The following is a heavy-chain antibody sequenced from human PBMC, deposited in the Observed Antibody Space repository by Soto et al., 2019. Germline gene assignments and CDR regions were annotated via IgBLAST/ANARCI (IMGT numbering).Heavy chain of an antibody. CDR1: GYTFTGYY. CDR2: INPNSGGT. V-gene: IGHV1-2*02. D-gene: IGHD1-20*01. Sequence: ASVKVSCKPSGYTFTGYYMHWVRQAPGQGLEWMGWINPNSGGTNYAQKFQGRVTMTRDTSISTAYMELSRLRSDDTAVYYCARGGRITGKDYYFDYWGQGTLVTVSS. CDR3: ARGGRITGKDYYFDY. J-gene: IGHJ4*02.